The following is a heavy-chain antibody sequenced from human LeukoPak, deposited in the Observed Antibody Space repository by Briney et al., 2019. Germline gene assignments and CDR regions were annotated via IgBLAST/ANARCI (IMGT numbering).Heavy chain of an antibody. CDR1: GNSISTYY. Sequence: SETLSLTCTVSGNSISTYYWSWIRQPAGKGLEWIGRIYTSGSTNYNPSLKSRVTMSIDTSKSQFSLKLSSVTAADTAVYYCARGYSSSWYFNWFDPWGQGTLVTVSS. D-gene: IGHD6-13*01. V-gene: IGHV4-4*07. CDR2: IYTSGST. CDR3: ARGYSSSWYFNWFDP. J-gene: IGHJ5*02.